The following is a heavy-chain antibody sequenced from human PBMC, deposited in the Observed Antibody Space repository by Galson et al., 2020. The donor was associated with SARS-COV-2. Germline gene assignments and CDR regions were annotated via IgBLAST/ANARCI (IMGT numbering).Heavy chain of an antibody. D-gene: IGHD3-16*01. CDR3: VRQEYDYGWGPEY. J-gene: IGHJ4*02. V-gene: IGHV5-51*01. CDR1: GYSITSHW. Sequence: GESLKISCQASGYSITSHWIGWVRQMPGKGPEWMGIVYPGNFDTRYSPPFHGHVTISADTSINTAHLQWTSLEATDTAMYYCVRQEYDYGWGPEYWGQGTRVAVSS. CDR2: VYPGNFDT.